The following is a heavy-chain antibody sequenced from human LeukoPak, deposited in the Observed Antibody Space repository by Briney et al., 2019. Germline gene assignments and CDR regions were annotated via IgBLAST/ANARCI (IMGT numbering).Heavy chain of an antibody. CDR2: IYYSGST. V-gene: IGHV4-59*11. Sequence: PSDTLSLTCTDSGGSISSHYWSWIRQPPGKGLEWIGYIYYSGSTNYNPSLKSRVTISVDTSKNQFSLKLSSVTAADTAVYYCARGDYDSSGYYEDWGQGTLVTVSS. J-gene: IGHJ4*02. CDR1: GGSISSHY. D-gene: IGHD3-22*01. CDR3: ARGDYDSSGYYED.